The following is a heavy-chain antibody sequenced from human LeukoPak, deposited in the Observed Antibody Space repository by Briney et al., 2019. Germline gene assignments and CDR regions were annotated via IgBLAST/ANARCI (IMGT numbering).Heavy chain of an antibody. CDR2: IYYGGST. V-gene: IGHV4-39*07. J-gene: IGHJ4*02. D-gene: IGHD3-22*01. CDR1: SGSVTTDIYY. CDR3: ARVISGPDYYDSSGYYALGY. Sequence: SETLSLTCSVSSGSVTTDIYYWGWIRQPPGKGLEWIGSIYYGGSTYYNPSLKSRVTISVDTSKNQFSLKLSSVTAADTAVYYCARVISGPDYYDSSGYYALGYWGQGXLXTVSS.